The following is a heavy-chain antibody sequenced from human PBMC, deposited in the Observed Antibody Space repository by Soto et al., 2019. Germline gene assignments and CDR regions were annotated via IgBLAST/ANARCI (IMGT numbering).Heavy chain of an antibody. CDR3: ARDGRGAAAATDAFDI. V-gene: IGHV3-53*01. CDR2: IYSGGST. D-gene: IGHD6-13*01. Sequence: GGSLRLSCAASGFTVSSNYMSWVRQAPGKGLEWVSVIYSGGSTYYADSVKGRFTISRDNSKNTLYLQMNSLRAEDTAVYYCARDGRGAAAATDAFDIWGQGTMVTVSS. J-gene: IGHJ3*02. CDR1: GFTVSSNY.